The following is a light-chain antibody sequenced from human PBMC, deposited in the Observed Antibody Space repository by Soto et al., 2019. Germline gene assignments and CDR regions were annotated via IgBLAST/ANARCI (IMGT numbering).Light chain of an antibody. CDR1: SSHIGSNA. J-gene: IGLJ2*01. V-gene: IGLV1-44*01. CDR2: NTN. Sequence: QSVLTQPPSASGTPGQRGTISCSGSSSHIGSNAVNWYQHLPGTAPKLLFYNTNQRPSGAPDRFSGSKSGTSASRAISGLQSEDEADYYCATWDDIPRDVGFGGGTKRTVL. CDR3: ATWDDIPRDVG.